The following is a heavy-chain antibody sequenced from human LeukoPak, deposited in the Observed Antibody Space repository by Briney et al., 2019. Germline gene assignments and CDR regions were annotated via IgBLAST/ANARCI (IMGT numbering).Heavy chain of an antibody. V-gene: IGHV4-30-2*01. CDR3: ARTYGDYIFDC. Sequence: PSQALSLTCAVSGGSISSGGYSWSWIRQPPGKGLEWIGYIYHSGSTYYNPSLKSRVTISVDRSKNQFSLKLSSVTAADTAVYYCARTYGDYIFDCWGQGTLVTVSS. CDR2: IYHSGST. J-gene: IGHJ4*02. D-gene: IGHD4-17*01. CDR1: GGSISSGGYS.